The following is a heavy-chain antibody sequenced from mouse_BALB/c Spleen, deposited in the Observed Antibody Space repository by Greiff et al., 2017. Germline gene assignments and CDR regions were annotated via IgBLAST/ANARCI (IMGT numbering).Heavy chain of an antibody. D-gene: IGHD2-3*01. Sequence: EVKLMESGGGLVKPGGSLKLSCAASGFTFSGYYMYWVRQTPEKRLEWVATISDGGSYTYYPDSVKGRFTISRDNAKNNLYLQMSSLKSEDTAMYYCARDTLDGYYWIAYWGQGTLVTVSA. CDR3: ARDTLDGYYWIAY. V-gene: IGHV5-4*02. CDR1: GFTFSGYY. CDR2: ISDGGSYT. J-gene: IGHJ3*01.